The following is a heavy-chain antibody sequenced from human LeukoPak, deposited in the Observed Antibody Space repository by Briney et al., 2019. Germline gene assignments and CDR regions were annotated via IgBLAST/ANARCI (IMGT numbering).Heavy chain of an antibody. CDR2: IYYSGST. D-gene: IGHD7-27*01. V-gene: IGHV4-59*01. CDR1: GGSISSYY. J-gene: IGHJ4*02. CDR3: ARSWGGYYFDY. Sequence: TSETLSLTCTVSGGSISSYYWSWIRQPPGKGLEWIGYIYYSGSTNYNPSLKSRVTISVDTSKNQFSLKLSSVTAADTAVYYCARSWGGYYFDYWGQGTLVTVSS.